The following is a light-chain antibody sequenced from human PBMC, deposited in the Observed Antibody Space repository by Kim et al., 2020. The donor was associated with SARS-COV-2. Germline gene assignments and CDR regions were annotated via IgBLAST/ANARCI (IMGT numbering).Light chain of an antibody. J-gene: IGKJ4*01. CDR2: ATS. V-gene: IGKV1-6*01. CDR1: QGIRND. Sequence: AIQMTQSHSSWSASEGDRVTITCRASQGIRNDLGWYQQKPGRAPNLLIYATSTLQSGVPSRFSGSGSGTDFTLTISSLQPEDVATYYCLQDYDYPLTFGGGTKVEI. CDR3: LQDYDYPLT.